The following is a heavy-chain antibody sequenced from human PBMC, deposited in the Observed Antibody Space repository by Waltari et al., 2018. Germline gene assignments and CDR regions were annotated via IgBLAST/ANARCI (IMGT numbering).Heavy chain of an antibody. Sequence: QVQLVESGGGVVQPGRSLRLSCAASGFTFSSYAMHWVRQAPGKGLEWVAVISYDGSNKYYADSVKGRFTISRDNSKNTLYLQMNSLRAEDTAVYYCARDGAAELQGAFDIWGQGTMVTVSS. CDR3: ARDGAAELQGAFDI. D-gene: IGHD1-26*01. J-gene: IGHJ3*02. V-gene: IGHV3-30-3*01. CDR1: GFTFSSYA. CDR2: ISYDGSNK.